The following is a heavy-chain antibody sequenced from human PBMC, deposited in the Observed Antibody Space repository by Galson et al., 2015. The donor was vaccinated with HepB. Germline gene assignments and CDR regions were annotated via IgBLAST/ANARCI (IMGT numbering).Heavy chain of an antibody. D-gene: IGHD3-3*01. CDR3: AKGWDGFWSGYSRSDYWYFDL. Sequence: SLRLSCAASGFTFSSYAMSWVRQAPGKGLEWVSAISGSGGSTYYADSVKGRFTISRDNSKNTLYLQMNSLRAEDTAVYYCAKGWDGFWSGYSRSDYWYFDLWGRGTLVTVSS. J-gene: IGHJ2*01. V-gene: IGHV3-23*01. CDR2: ISGSGGST. CDR1: GFTFSSYA.